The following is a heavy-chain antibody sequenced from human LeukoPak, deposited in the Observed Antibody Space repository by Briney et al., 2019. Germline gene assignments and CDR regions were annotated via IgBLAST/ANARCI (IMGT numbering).Heavy chain of an antibody. CDR3: ARGGHPYSSSSGIAY. CDR2: IIPIFGTA. J-gene: IGHJ4*02. V-gene: IGHV1-69*13. Sequence: GASVTVSCTASGGTFSSYAISWVRQAPGQGLEWMGGIIPIFGTANYAQKFQGRVTITADESTSTAYMELSSLRSEDTAVYYCARGGHPYSSSSGIAYWGQGTLVTVSS. CDR1: GGTFSSYA. D-gene: IGHD6-6*01.